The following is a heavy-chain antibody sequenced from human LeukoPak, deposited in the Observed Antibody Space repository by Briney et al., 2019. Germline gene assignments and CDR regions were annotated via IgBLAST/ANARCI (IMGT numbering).Heavy chain of an antibody. Sequence: GGSLRLSCAASGFTFSSYAMSWVRQAPGKGLEWVSAISGSGGSTYYADSVKGRFTISRDNSKNTLYLQMNSLRAGDTAVYYCARGMDGEWDAFDIWGQGTMVTVSS. CDR3: ARGMDGEWDAFDI. J-gene: IGHJ3*02. V-gene: IGHV3-23*01. D-gene: IGHD3-10*01. CDR1: GFTFSSYA. CDR2: ISGSGGST.